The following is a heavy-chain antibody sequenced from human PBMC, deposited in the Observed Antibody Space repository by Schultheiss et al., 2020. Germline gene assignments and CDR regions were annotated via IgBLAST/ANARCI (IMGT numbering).Heavy chain of an antibody. V-gene: IGHV3-49*03. J-gene: IGHJ4*02. CDR3: SREGTSEYSNTWHIPCCGY. Sequence: GGSLRLSCAASGFTFGHYAMSWFRQAPGKGLEWVGFIRSKAYGGTTEYAASVKGRYTISRDDSKDIAYLQMNSLKTEDTAVYYCSREGTSEYSNTWHIPCCGYWGQGTLVTVSS. CDR1: GFTFGHYA. D-gene: IGHD6-6*01. CDR2: IRSKAYGGTT.